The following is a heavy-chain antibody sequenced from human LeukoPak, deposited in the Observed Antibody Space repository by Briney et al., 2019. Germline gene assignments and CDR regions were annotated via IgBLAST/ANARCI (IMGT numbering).Heavy chain of an antibody. CDR2: ISSSGSTI. D-gene: IGHD3-10*01. V-gene: IGHV3-11*01. CDR3: ASDPFGSGSYYSYNGMDV. CDR1: GFTFSDYY. Sequence: GGSLRLSCAASGFTFSDYYMSWIRQAPGKGLEWVSYISSSGSTIYYADSVKGRFTISRDNAKNSLYLQMNSLRAEDTAVYYCASDPFGSGSYYSYNGMDVWGQGTTVTASS. J-gene: IGHJ6*02.